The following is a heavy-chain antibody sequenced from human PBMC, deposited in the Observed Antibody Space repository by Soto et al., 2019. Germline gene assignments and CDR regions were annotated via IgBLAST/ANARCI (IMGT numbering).Heavy chain of an antibody. CDR3: DNSGLPFDP. CDR2: IYYSGST. Sequence: PSETLSLTCTVSGDSISSSSYYWDWIRQPPGKGLEWIGSIYYSGSTYYNPSLKSRVTISVDTSKNQFSLKLSSVTAADTAVYYYDNSGLPFDPWGQGTLVTVSS. J-gene: IGHJ5*02. D-gene: IGHD3-22*01. CDR1: GDSISSSSYY. V-gene: IGHV4-39*01.